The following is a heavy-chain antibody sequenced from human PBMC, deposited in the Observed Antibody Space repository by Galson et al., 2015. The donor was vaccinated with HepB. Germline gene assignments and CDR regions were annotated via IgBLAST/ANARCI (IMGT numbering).Heavy chain of an antibody. CDR3: ARDSQQLERNYYYYSMDV. CDR2: IIPMFGTA. CDR1: GGTFSRYA. Sequence: SVKVSCKASGGTFSRYAISWVRQAPGRGLGWMGGIIPMFGTANYAQKFQGSVTITADESTSTAYMELSSLRSEDTAVYYCARDSQQLERNYYYYSMDVWGKGTTVTVAS. J-gene: IGHJ6*03. V-gene: IGHV1-69*13. D-gene: IGHD6-13*01.